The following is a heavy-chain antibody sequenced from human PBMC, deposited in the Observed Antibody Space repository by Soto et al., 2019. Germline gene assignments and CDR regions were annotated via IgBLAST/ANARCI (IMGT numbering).Heavy chain of an antibody. Sequence: QVQLQQWGAGLLKPSETLSLTCAVYGGSFSGYYWTWIRQPPGKGLEWIGEINQSGATNYNPSLKSRVTISVDSSKNRCPLQLTSVTAADTAVYFCALAQYTNSRRFDPWGQGTLVTVSS. D-gene: IGHD2-2*02. CDR1: GGSFSGYY. CDR2: INQSGAT. V-gene: IGHV4-34*01. J-gene: IGHJ5*02. CDR3: ALAQYTNSRRFDP.